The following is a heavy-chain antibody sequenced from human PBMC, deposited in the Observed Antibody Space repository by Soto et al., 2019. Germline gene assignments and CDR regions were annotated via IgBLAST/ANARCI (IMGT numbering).Heavy chain of an antibody. D-gene: IGHD6-6*01. CDR2: INSDGSNT. CDR3: AREYSSSSGVFDY. Sequence: EVQLVESGGGVVQPGGSLRLSCAASGFTFSSYWMHWVRQAPGKGLVWVSRINSDGSNTNYADSVKGRFTISRDNAKITLYLQMNSLRAEDTAVYYCAREYSSSSGVFDYWGQGTLVTVSS. CDR1: GFTFSSYW. V-gene: IGHV3-74*01. J-gene: IGHJ4*02.